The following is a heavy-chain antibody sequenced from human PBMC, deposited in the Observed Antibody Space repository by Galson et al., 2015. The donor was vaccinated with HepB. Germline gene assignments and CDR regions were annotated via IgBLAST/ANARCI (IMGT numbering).Heavy chain of an antibody. CDR2: INHSGST. V-gene: IGHV4-34*01. D-gene: IGHD1-14*01. J-gene: IGHJ2*01. Sequence: CAVYGGSFSGYYWSWIRQPPGKGLEWIGEINHSGSTNYNPSLKSRVTISVDTSKNQFSLKLSSVTAADTAVYYCARKSVRYRISFDLWGRGTLVTVSS. CDR1: GGSFSGYY. CDR3: ARKSVRYRISFDL.